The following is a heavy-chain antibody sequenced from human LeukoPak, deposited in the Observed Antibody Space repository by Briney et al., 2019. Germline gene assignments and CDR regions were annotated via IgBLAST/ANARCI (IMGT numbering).Heavy chain of an antibody. CDR1: GGSISSYY. J-gene: IGHJ4*02. Sequence: PSETLSLTCTVSGGSISSYYWSWIRQPPGKGLEWIGYIYYSGSTNYNPSLKSRVTISVDTSKNQFSLKLSSVTAADTAVYYCARGDGYNLPPDYWGQGTLVTVSS. V-gene: IGHV4-59*01. CDR2: IYYSGST. CDR3: ARGDGYNLPPDY. D-gene: IGHD5-24*01.